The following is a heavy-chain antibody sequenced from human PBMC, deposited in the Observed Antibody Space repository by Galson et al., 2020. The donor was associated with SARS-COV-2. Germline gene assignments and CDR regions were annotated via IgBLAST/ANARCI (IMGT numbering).Heavy chain of an antibody. J-gene: IGHJ6*02. CDR3: ARGMGLELLSGSTTSDYGMDV. Sequence: SETLSLTCTVSGRSISSCGYYWSWIRQHPGNGLEWIGYIYYSGSTYYNPSLKSRVTISVDTSKKQFSLKPSSVTAADTAVYYFARGMGLELLSGSTTSDYGMDVWGQ. CDR2: IYYSGST. CDR1: GRSISSCGYY. D-gene: IGHD1-7*01. V-gene: IGHV4-31*03.